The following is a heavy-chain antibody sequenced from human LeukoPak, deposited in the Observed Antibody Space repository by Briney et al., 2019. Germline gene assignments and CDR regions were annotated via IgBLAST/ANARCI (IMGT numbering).Heavy chain of an antibody. CDR1: GFTFSSYG. Sequence: GGSLRLSCAASGFTFSSYGMHWVRQAPGKGLEWVAVIWYDGSNKYYADSVKGRFTISRDNSKNTPYLQMNSLRAEDTAVYYCARGYYYGSTPGAFDIWGQGTMVTVSS. J-gene: IGHJ3*02. CDR3: ARGYYYGSTPGAFDI. D-gene: IGHD3-10*01. V-gene: IGHV3-33*01. CDR2: IWYDGSNK.